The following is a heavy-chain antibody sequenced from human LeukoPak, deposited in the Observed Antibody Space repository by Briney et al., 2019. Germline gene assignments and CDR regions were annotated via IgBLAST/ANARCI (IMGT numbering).Heavy chain of an antibody. D-gene: IGHD3-10*01. CDR2: ISSSSSTI. V-gene: IGHV3-48*01. CDR3: ARESMVRGVTVLDY. Sequence: GGSLRLSCAASGFTFSSYRMNWDRQAPGKGLEWVSYISSSSSTIYYADSVKGRFTISRDNAKNSLYLQMNSLRAEDTAVYYCARESMVRGVTVLDYWGQGTLVTVSS. J-gene: IGHJ4*02. CDR1: GFTFSSYR.